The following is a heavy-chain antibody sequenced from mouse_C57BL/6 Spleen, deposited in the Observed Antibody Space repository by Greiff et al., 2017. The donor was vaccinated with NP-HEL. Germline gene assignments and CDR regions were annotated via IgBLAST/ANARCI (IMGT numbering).Heavy chain of an antibody. V-gene: IGHV1-52*01. Sequence: VKLQQPGAELVRPGSSVKLSCKASGYTFTSYWMHWVKQRPIQGLEWIGNIDPSDSETHYNQKFKDKATLTVDKSSSTAYMQLSSLTSEDSAVYYCARGYYGSSYPAWFAYWGQGTLVTVSA. D-gene: IGHD1-1*01. CDR3: ARGYYGSSYPAWFAY. J-gene: IGHJ3*01. CDR2: IDPSDSET. CDR1: GYTFTSYW.